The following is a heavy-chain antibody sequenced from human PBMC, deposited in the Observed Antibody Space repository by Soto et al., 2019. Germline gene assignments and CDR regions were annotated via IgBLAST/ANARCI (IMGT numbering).Heavy chain of an antibody. CDR3: ARDIGNYDY. D-gene: IGHD1-7*01. CDR1: GGSISSYY. J-gene: IGHJ4*02. V-gene: IGHV4-59*01. Sequence: SETLSLTCTVSGGSISSYYWSWIRQPPGKGLEWIGYIYYSGSTNYNPSLKSRVTISVDTSKNQFSLKLSSVTAADTAVYYCARDIGNYDYWGQGTLLTVSS. CDR2: IYYSGST.